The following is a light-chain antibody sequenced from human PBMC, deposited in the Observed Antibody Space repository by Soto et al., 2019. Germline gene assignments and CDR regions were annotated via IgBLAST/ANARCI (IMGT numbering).Light chain of an antibody. Sequence: VLTPSPGTLSLSPGERATLSCRASQSVSSSYLAWYQQKPGQAPRLLIYNASSRATGIPDRFSGSGSGTDFTLTISRLEPEDFAVYYCQQYNKWPPITFGQGTRLEI. J-gene: IGKJ5*01. CDR1: QSVSSSY. CDR2: NAS. V-gene: IGKV3-20*01. CDR3: QQYNKWPPIT.